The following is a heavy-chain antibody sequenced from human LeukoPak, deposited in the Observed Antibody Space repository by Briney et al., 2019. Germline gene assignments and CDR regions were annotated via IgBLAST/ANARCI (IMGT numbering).Heavy chain of an antibody. D-gene: IGHD3-10*01. CDR1: KFTSSNDY. CDR2: ISSSSTYT. V-gene: IGHV3-11*05. CDR3: ARVLGSGSHWGGAFAI. Sequence: GGSLRLSCAPSKFTSSNDYMSSSAQAPGKGLEWVSYISSSSTYTDYADSVKGRFTISRDNAKNSLYLQMNSLRAEDTAVYYCARVLGSGSHWGGAFAICKQGTVVTVSS. J-gene: IGHJ3*02.